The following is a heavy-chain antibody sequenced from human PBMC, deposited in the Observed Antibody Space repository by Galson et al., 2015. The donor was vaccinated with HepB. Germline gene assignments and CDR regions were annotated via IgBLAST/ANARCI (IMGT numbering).Heavy chain of an antibody. CDR1: GFTFTSSA. V-gene: IGHV1-58*01. D-gene: IGHD4-17*01. Sequence: SVKVSCKASGFTFTSSAVQWVRQARGQRLEWIGWIVVGSGNTNYAQKFQERVTITGDMSTSTAYMELSSLRSEDTAVYYCAADYSTYGDYDSAFDIWGQGTMVTVS. CDR2: IVVGSGNT. J-gene: IGHJ3*02. CDR3: AADYSTYGDYDSAFDI.